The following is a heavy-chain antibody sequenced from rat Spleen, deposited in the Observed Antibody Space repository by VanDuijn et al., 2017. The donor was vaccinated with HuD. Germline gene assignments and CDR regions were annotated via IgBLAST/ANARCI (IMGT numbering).Heavy chain of an antibody. Sequence: QVQLKESGPGLVQPSQTLSLTCTVSGVSLSSYGIIWVRQPPGKGLEWIAAVSSGGNTYYDSTLKSRLSISRDTSKSQVFLKIYSLQTEDTAIYYCTSRGSNYRNWFANWGQGTLVTVSS. CDR2: VSSGGNT. CDR1: GVSLSSYG. CDR3: TSRGSNYRNWFAN. J-gene: IGHJ3*01. D-gene: IGHD1-10*01. V-gene: IGHV2S8*01.